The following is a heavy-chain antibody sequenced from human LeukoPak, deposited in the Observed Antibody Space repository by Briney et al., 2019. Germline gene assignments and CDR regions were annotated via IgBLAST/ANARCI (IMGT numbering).Heavy chain of an antibody. CDR1: GGSFSSYY. D-gene: IGHD1-7*01. CDR2: IYHSGST. V-gene: IGHV4-38-2*01. Sequence: PSETLSLTCAVYGGSFSSYYWGWIRQPPGKGLEWIGSIYHSGSTYYNPSLKSRVTISVDTSKNQFSLKLSSVTAADTAVYYCATQLTGLELRRSLVYWGQGTLVTVSS. J-gene: IGHJ4*02. CDR3: ATQLTGLELRRSLVY.